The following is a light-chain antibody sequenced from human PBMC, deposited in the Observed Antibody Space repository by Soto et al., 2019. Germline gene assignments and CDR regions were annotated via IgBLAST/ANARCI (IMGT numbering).Light chain of an antibody. CDR1: QSINSE. Sequence: EIVMTQSPATLSLSPGERAALSCRASQSINSELAWYQQKPGQPPRLLIYGASTRATGVPARFPGSASGSKLTLTKIGLQHQDFGVYYCQPVDNWPLTFGQGTRLEI. J-gene: IGKJ2*01. V-gene: IGKV3-15*01. CDR2: GAS. CDR3: QPVDNWPLT.